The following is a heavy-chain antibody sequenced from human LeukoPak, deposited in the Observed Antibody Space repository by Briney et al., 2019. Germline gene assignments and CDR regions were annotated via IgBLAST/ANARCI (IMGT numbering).Heavy chain of an antibody. CDR3: ARDYPDFGVNDAFDI. D-gene: IGHD2-21*01. CDR1: GYTFTSYG. V-gene: IGHV1-18*01. J-gene: IGHJ3*02. Sequence: ASVKVSCKASGYTFTSYGISRVRQAPGQGLEWMGWISAYNGNTNYAQKLQGRVTMTTDTSTSTAYMELRSLRSDDTAVYYCARDYPDFGVNDAFDIWGQGTMVTVSS. CDR2: ISAYNGNT.